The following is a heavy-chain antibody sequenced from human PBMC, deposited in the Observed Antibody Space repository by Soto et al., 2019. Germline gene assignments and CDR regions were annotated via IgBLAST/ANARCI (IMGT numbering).Heavy chain of an antibody. CDR3: ARGGKNYYYYYYMDV. V-gene: IGHV4-34*01. J-gene: IGHJ6*03. CDR1: GGSFSGYY. Sequence: QVQLQQWGAGLLKPSETLSLTCAVYGGSFSGYYWSWIRQPPGKGLEWIGEINHSGSTNYNPSLKSRVTKSVDTSKNQFSLKLGSVTAADTAVYYCARGGKNYYYYYYMDVWGKGTTVTVSS. CDR2: INHSGST.